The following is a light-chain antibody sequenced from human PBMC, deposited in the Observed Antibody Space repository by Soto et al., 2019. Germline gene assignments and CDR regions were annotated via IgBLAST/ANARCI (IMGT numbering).Light chain of an antibody. J-gene: IGKJ1*01. V-gene: IGKV3-20*01. Sequence: EIVLTQSPGTLSLSPGERATLSCRAIQSVSSSYLAWYQQKPGQAPRLRIYGASSRATGIPDRFSGSGSGTDFTLTISRLEPEDFAVYYCQQYGSSPGWTFGQGTKVDIK. CDR1: QSVSSSY. CDR3: QQYGSSPGWT. CDR2: GAS.